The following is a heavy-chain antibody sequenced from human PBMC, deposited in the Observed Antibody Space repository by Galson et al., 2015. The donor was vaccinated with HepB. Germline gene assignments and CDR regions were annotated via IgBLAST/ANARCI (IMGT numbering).Heavy chain of an antibody. CDR2: INPNSGGT. CDR3: AYGDHGYYYYMDV. J-gene: IGHJ6*03. D-gene: IGHD4-17*01. CDR1: GYTFTGYY. V-gene: IGHV1-2*06. Sequence: SVKVSCKASGYTFTGYYMHWVRQAPGQGLEWMGRINPNSGGTNYAQKFQGRVTMTRDTSISTAYMELSRLRSDDTAVYYCAYGDHGYYYYMDVWGKGTTVTVSS.